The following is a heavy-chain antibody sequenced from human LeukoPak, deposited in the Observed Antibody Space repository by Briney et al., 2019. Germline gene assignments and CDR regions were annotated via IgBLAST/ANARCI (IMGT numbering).Heavy chain of an antibody. CDR2: LNPNSGGT. CDR1: VYTFTGYY. Sequence: GASVTVSCMASVYTFTGYYLHGVRQAPGQGLAWMGWLNPNSGGTNYAQKFQGRVTMTRDTSISTAYMEVSRLRSDDTAVYYCARAPSSGWSGYYFDYWGQGTLVTVSS. D-gene: IGHD6-13*01. J-gene: IGHJ4*02. V-gene: IGHV1-2*02. CDR3: ARAPSSGWSGYYFDY.